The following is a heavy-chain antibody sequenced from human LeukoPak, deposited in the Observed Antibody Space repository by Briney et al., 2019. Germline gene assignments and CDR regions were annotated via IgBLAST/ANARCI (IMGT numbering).Heavy chain of an antibody. V-gene: IGHV3-48*03. D-gene: IGHD3-10*01. J-gene: IGHJ3*02. CDR2: ISSSGSTI. CDR1: GFTFSSYE. Sequence: GGSLRLSCAASGFTFSSYEMNWVRQAPGKGLEWVSYISSSGSTIYCADSVKGRFTISRDNAKNSLYLQMNSLRAEDTAVYYCARDRLLWFVRDAFGIWGQGTMVTVSS. CDR3: ARDRLLWFVRDAFGI.